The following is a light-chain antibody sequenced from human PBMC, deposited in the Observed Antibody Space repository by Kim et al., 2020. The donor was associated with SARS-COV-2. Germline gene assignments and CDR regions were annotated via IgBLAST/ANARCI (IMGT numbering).Light chain of an antibody. Sequence: GPRFTISCSGRGENIGSYYIYWYQQLPGTAPKLLIYTKKQPPSGVPARFSGSKSGTSASLAISGLRSEDEADYYCAAWDDSLSGYVFGTGTKVTVL. V-gene: IGLV1-47*02. J-gene: IGLJ1*01. CDR3: AAWDDSLSGYV. CDR1: GENIGSYY. CDR2: TKK.